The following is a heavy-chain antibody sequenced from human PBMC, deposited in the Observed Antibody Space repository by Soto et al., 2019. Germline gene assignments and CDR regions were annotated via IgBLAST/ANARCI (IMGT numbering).Heavy chain of an antibody. CDR2: MNPNSGNT. Sequence: ASVKFSCTSSGYTFTSYDINWVRQATGQGLEWMGWMNPNSGNTGYAQKFQGRVTMTRNTSISTAYMELSSLRSEDTAVYYCARGLCDIIAARRRFRFDGWGQ. CDR1: GYTFTSYD. V-gene: IGHV1-8*01. J-gene: IGHJ5*02. D-gene: IGHD6-6*01. CDR3: ARGLCDIIAARRRFRFDG.